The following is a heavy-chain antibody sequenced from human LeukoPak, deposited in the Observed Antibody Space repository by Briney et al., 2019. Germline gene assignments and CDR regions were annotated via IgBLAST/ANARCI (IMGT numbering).Heavy chain of an antibody. V-gene: IGHV5-51*01. CDR1: GYSFTSYW. D-gene: IGHD4-11*01. J-gene: IGHJ6*02. CDR3: ARLPTVTTYYYGMDV. CDR2: IYPGDSDT. Sequence: GESLKISCKGSGYSFTSYWIGWVRQMPGKGLEWMGIIYPGDSDTRYSPSFQGQVTISADKSISTAYLQWGSLKASDTAMYYCARLPTVTTYYYGMDVWGQGTTVAVSS.